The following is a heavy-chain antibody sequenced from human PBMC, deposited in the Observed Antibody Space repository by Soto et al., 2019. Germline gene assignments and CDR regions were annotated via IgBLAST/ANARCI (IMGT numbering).Heavy chain of an antibody. CDR1: GGTFSSYT. CDR3: ARDLAGTTTTIGAFDI. CDR2: IIPILGIA. J-gene: IGHJ3*02. Sequence: QVQLVQSGAEVKKPGSSVKVSCKASGGTFSSYTISWVRQAPGQGLEWMGRIIPILGIANYAQKFQGRVTITXXKXTXXAYMELSSLRSEDTAVYYCARDLAGTTTTIGAFDIWGQGTMVTVSS. D-gene: IGHD1-1*01. V-gene: IGHV1-69*08.